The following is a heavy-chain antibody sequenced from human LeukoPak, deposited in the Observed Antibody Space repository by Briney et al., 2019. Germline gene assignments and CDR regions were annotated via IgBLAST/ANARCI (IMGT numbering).Heavy chain of an antibody. V-gene: IGHV4-4*07. J-gene: IGHJ4*02. D-gene: IGHD3-22*01. CDR2: IYTSGST. CDR1: GGSISSYY. Sequence: SETLSLTCTVSGGSISSYYWSWIRQPAGKGLEWIGRIYTSGSTNYNPSLKSRVTMSVDTSKNQFSLKLSSVTAADTAVYYCARDYYDSSGYRPMWYWGQGTLVTVSS. CDR3: ARDYYDSSGYRPMWY.